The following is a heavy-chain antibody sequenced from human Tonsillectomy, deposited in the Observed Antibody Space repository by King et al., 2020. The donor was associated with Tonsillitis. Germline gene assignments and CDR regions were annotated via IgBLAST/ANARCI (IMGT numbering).Heavy chain of an antibody. CDR2: ISGNGGAT. D-gene: IGHD3-10*01. Sequence: VQLVESGGALVQPGGSLRLSCVFSGFTFSSYAMSWVRQAPGKGLDWVSAISGNGGATFYADSVKGRFTVSRDNSKSTLYLQMNSLRVEDTAVYYCASRFGETPSYGWGQGTLVTVSS. J-gene: IGHJ4*02. CDR1: GFTFSSYA. CDR3: ASRFGETPSYG. V-gene: IGHV3-23*04.